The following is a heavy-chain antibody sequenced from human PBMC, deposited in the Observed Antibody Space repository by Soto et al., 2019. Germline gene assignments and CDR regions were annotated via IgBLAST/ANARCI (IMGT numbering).Heavy chain of an antibody. CDR2: IDSDGSTT. D-gene: IGHD4-4*01. V-gene: IGHV3-74*01. J-gene: IGHJ6*02. CDR1: GFTFSVYW. CDR3: ARPGYSNYGPGVYV. Sequence: EVQLVESGGGLVQPGGSLRLSCAASGFTFSVYWMHWVRQAPGKGLVWVSRIDSDGSTTSYADSVKGRVTISRDNAKSTLYLQMNSLRAEVTAVYYCARPGYSNYGPGVYVWGQGTTVTVSS.